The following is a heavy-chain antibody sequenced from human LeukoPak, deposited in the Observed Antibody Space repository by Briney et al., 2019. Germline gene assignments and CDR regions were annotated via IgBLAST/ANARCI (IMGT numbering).Heavy chain of an antibody. V-gene: IGHV3-23*01. CDR1: GFXFSNYA. CDR3: AKVGERGYSYGIDY. D-gene: IGHD5-18*01. Sequence: GGSLRLSCAASGFXFSNYAMSWVRQAPGKGLEWVSVISVSGGSTYYADSVKGRFTISRDNPKNTLYLQMNSLRAEDTAVYYCAKVGERGYSYGIDYWGQGTLVTVSS. CDR2: ISVSGGST. J-gene: IGHJ4*02.